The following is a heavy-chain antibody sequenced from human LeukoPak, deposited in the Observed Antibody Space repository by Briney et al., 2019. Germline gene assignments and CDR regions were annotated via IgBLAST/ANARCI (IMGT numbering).Heavy chain of an antibody. J-gene: IGHJ4*02. CDR3: ARSSSITMMLDY. CDR2: IYHSGST. D-gene: IGHD3-22*01. CDR1: GGSISSGGYS. V-gene: IGHV4-30-2*01. Sequence: SETLSLACAVSGGSISSGGYSWSWIRQPPGKGLEWIGYIYHSGSTYYNPSLKSRVTISVDRSKNQFSLKLSSVTAADTAVYYCARSSSITMMLDYWGQGTLVTVSS.